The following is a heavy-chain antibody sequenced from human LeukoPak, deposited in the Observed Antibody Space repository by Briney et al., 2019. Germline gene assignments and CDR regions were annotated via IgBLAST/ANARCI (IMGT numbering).Heavy chain of an antibody. CDR3: ARGLGILGATTGLFDY. D-gene: IGHD1-26*01. CDR2: ISAYNGNT. V-gene: IGHV1-18*01. J-gene: IGHJ4*02. CDR1: GYTFTSYG. Sequence: AAVKVSCKASGYTFTSYGISWVRQAPGQGLEWMGWISAYNGNTNYAKKLQGRVTMTTDTSTSTAYMELRSLRSDDTAVYYCARGLGILGATTGLFDYWGQGTLVTVSS.